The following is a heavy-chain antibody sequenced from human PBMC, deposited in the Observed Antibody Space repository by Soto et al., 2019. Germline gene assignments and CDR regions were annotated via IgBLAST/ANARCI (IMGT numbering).Heavy chain of an antibody. CDR1: GGSFSGYY. V-gene: IGHV4-34*01. D-gene: IGHD5-18*01. CDR2: INHSGST. Sequence: QVQLQQWGAGLLKPSETLSLTCAVYGGSFSGYYWSWIRQPPGKGLEWIGEINHSGSTNYNPSLKRRVPISVDTSKNQFSLKLSSVTAADTAVYYCARARTLDTAMAYDYWGQGTLVTVSS. J-gene: IGHJ4*02. CDR3: ARARTLDTAMAYDY.